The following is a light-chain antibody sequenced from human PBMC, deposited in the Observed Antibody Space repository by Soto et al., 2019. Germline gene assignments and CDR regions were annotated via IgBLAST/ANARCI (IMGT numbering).Light chain of an antibody. Sequence: DILMTQSPEFLTVSVGERATISCKSSQSLLYRSTSKNYLAWYQQKPGQPPKLLIYWASTRESGVPDRFSGSGSGTDFTRTIRNVQAEDVAVYYWQRYYNTPLTFGGGTKVEI. CDR3: QRYYNTPLT. CDR2: WAS. J-gene: IGKJ4*01. V-gene: IGKV4-1*01. CDR1: QSLLYRSTSKNY.